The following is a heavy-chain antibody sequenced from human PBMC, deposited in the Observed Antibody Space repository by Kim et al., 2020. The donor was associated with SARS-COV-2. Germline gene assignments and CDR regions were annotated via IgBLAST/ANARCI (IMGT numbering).Heavy chain of an antibody. CDR3: ARYYSRSFDY. J-gene: IGHJ4*02. D-gene: IGHD3-10*01. Sequence: TTYNRSLKSRVTISVDTSKNQFSLKLTSVTAADTAVYYCARYYSRSFDYWGQGTLVTVCS. CDR2: T. V-gene: IGHV4-59*01.